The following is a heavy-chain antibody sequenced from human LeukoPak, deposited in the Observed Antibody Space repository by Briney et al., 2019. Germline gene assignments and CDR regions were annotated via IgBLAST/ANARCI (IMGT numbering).Heavy chain of an antibody. Sequence: GTSLRLSCAASGFTFSSYNIHWVRQAPGKGLEWVAVVWYDGNKKYYTDYVKGRFTISRDNSNNTLFLQMNSLRAEGTAVYYCAREEYSSSWYLPFDFGGQGTLVTVSS. CDR3: AREEYSSSWYLPFDF. CDR2: VWYDGNKK. V-gene: IGHV3-33*01. D-gene: IGHD6-13*01. CDR1: GFTFSSYN. J-gene: IGHJ4*02.